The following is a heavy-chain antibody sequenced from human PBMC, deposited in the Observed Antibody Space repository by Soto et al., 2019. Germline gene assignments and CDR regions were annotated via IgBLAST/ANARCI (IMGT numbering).Heavy chain of an antibody. CDR1: GFTFSSYG. CDR3: AKDQYYGSGSAFDY. CDR2: ISYDGSNK. Sequence: QVQLVESGGGVVQPGRSLRLSCAASGFTFSSYGMHWVRQAPGKGLEWVAVISYDGSNKYYADSVKGRFTISRDNSKNTLYLQMNSLRAEDTAVYYCAKDQYYGSGSAFDYWGQGTLVTVSS. J-gene: IGHJ4*02. V-gene: IGHV3-30*18. D-gene: IGHD3-10*01.